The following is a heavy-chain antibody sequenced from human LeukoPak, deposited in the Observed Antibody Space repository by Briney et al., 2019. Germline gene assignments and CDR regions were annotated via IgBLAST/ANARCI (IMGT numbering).Heavy chain of an antibody. D-gene: IGHD4-17*01. CDR2: ISYIGST. V-gene: IGHV4-59*11. CDR3: ARDLVTVTKGFDI. Sequence: SETLSLTCAVSADSFSSHYWTWIRQPPGKGLEWIGYISYIGSTNYNPSLKSRVTISIYTSKNQFSLKLSSVTAADTAVYYCARDLVTVTKGFDIWGQGTMVSVSS. J-gene: IGHJ3*02. CDR1: ADSFSSHY.